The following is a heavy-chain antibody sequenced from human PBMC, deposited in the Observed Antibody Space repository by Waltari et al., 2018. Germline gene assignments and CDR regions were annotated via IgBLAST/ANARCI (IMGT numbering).Heavy chain of an antibody. CDR3: AKDRHSSGPRAIEY. D-gene: IGHD3-22*01. Sequence: EVQLLASGGGSVQPGGSLRLACAASGFTFKTFAMDWVRQAPGKGLEWVSGIGEAGNTHYADSVKGRFTISRDNSQNTLYLQMNSLRAADTALYYCAKDRHSSGPRAIEYWGQGIRVTVSS. CDR1: GFTFKTFA. CDR2: IGEAGNT. V-gene: IGHV3-23*01. J-gene: IGHJ4*02.